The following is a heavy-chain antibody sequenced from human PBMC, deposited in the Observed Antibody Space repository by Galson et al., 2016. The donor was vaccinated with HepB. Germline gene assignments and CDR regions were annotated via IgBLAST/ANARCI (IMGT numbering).Heavy chain of an antibody. D-gene: IGHD3/OR15-3a*01. CDR3: ARGEGGDWSPLLDY. CDR2: IYSGGST. CDR1: GFIVRSNS. J-gene: IGHJ4*02. Sequence: SLRLSCAASGFIVRSNSMSWVRQAPGKGLEWVSVIYSGGSTYYVDSVKGRFTISRDNSKNTLYLQMSSLRAEDTAVYYCARGEGGDWSPLLDYWGQGTLVTVSS. V-gene: IGHV3-53*01.